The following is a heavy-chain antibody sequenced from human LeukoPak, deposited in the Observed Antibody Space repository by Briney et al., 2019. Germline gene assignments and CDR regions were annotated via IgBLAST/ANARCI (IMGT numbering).Heavy chain of an antibody. J-gene: IGHJ4*02. Sequence: SQTLSLTCAISGDSVSSNSAAWNWIRQSPSRGLEWLGRTYYRSKWYNDYAVSVKSRITINPDTSKNQFSLQLNSVTPEDTAVYYCARDLVGYFDWLLLGAHYYFDYWGQGTLVTVSS. CDR2: TYYRSKWYN. CDR1: GDSVSSNSAA. D-gene: IGHD3-9*01. V-gene: IGHV6-1*01. CDR3: ARDLVGYFDWLLLGAHYYFDY.